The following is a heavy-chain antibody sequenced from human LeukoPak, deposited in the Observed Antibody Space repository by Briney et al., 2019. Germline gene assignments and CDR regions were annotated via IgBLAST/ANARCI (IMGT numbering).Heavy chain of an antibody. Sequence: GGSLRLSCAASGFTFSNAWMSWVRQAPGKGLEWVGRIKSKTDGGTTDYAAPVKGRFTISRDDSKNTLYLQMNSLKTEDTAVYYCTTELSCSGGSCYSWTSRDYWGQGTLVTVSS. CDR3: TTELSCSGGSCYSWTSRDY. D-gene: IGHD2-15*01. J-gene: IGHJ4*02. V-gene: IGHV3-15*01. CDR1: GFTFSNAW. CDR2: IKSKTDGGTT.